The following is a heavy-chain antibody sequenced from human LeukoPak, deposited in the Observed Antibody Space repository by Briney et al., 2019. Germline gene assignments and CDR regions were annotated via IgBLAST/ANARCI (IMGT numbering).Heavy chain of an antibody. J-gene: IGHJ4*02. Sequence: KPGGSLRLSCAASGFTFSNYAIHWVRQAPGKGLEWVSSISSSSSYIYYADSVKGRFTISRDNAKNSLYLQMNSLRAEDTAVYYCAAHTTSYGSGKYDYWGQGTLVTVSS. CDR3: AAHTTSYGSGKYDY. CDR2: ISSSSSYI. V-gene: IGHV3-21*01. D-gene: IGHD3-10*01. CDR1: GFTFSNYA.